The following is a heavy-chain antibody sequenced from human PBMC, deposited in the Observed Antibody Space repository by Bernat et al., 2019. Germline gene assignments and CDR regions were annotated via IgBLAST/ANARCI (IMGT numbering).Heavy chain of an antibody. Sequence: EVQLLESGGGLVQPGGSLRLSCAASGFTFSGYAMNWVRQAPGKGLEWVSYIGINSNMIYYADSVKGRFTISRDNAKDSLYLQMSSLRAEDTAVYYCVREYCFNTTCHSWGQGTLVTVSS. J-gene: IGHJ4*02. V-gene: IGHV3-48*01. CDR3: VREYCFNTTCHS. D-gene: IGHD2-2*01. CDR2: IGINSNMI. CDR1: GFTFSGYA.